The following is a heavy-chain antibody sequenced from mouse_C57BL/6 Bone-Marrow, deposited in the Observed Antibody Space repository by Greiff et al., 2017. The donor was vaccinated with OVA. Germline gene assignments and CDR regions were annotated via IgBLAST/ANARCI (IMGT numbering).Heavy chain of an antibody. Sequence: VQLQQSGAELVRPGASVTLSCKASGYTFTDYEMHWVKQTPVHGLEWIGAIDPETGGTAYNQKFKGKATLTADKSSSPAYMELRSLTSEDSAVYYCTREGIYDYDRYYFDYWGQGTTLTVSS. D-gene: IGHD2-4*01. CDR2: IDPETGGT. J-gene: IGHJ2*01. CDR1: GYTFTDYE. V-gene: IGHV1-15*01. CDR3: TREGIYDYDRYYFDY.